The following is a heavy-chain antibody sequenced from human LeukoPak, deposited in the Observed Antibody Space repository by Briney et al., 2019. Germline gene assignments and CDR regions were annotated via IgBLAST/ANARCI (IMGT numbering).Heavy chain of an antibody. CDR1: GYTFTSYG. CDR3: ARGIRWLSDY. D-gene: IGHD3-22*01. V-gene: IGHV1-18*01. Sequence: GASVKVSCKASGYTFTSYGISWVRQAPGQGLEWMGWISAYNGNTNYAQKFQGRVTMTRNTSISTAYMELSSLRSEDTAVYYCARGIRWLSDYWGQGTLVTVSS. CDR2: ISAYNGNT. J-gene: IGHJ4*02.